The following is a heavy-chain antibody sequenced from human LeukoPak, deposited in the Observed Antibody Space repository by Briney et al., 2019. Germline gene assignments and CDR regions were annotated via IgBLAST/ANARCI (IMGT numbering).Heavy chain of an antibody. V-gene: IGHV3-20*04. CDR2: INWNGGST. CDR3: ARDSAYCGGDCYYWFDP. CDR1: GFTFDDYG. J-gene: IGHJ5*02. Sequence: PGGSLRLSCAASGFTFDDYGMSWVRQAPGKGLEWVSGINWNGGSTGYADSVKGRFTISRDNAKNSLYLQMNSLRAEDTALYYCARDSAYCGGDCYYWFDPWGQGTLVTVSS. D-gene: IGHD2-21*02.